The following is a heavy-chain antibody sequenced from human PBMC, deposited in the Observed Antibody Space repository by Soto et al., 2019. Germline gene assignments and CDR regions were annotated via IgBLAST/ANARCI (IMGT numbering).Heavy chain of an antibody. CDR1: GYTFTSYG. V-gene: IGHV1-18*01. Sequence: ASVKVSFKASGYTFTSYGISWVRQAPGQGLEWMGWISAYNGNTNYAQKLQGRVTMTTDTSTSTAYMELRSLRSDDTAVYYCARDPGSYYYDSSGRLDPWGRGTLVTVSS. J-gene: IGHJ5*02. CDR2: ISAYNGNT. D-gene: IGHD3-22*01. CDR3: ARDPGSYYYDSSGRLDP.